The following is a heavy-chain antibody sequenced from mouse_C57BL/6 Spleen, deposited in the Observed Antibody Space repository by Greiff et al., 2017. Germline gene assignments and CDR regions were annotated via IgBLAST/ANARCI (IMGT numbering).Heavy chain of an antibody. J-gene: IGHJ2*01. CDR3: AREDDYGFDY. Sequence: VQLQQSGPELVKPGASVKISCKASGYTFTDYYMNWVKQSHGKSLEWIGDINPNNGGTSYNQKFKGKATLTVDKSSSTAYMKLRSLTSEDSAVYYCAREDDYGFDYWGQGTTLTVSS. V-gene: IGHV1-26*01. D-gene: IGHD2-4*01. CDR2: INPNNGGT. CDR1: GYTFTDYY.